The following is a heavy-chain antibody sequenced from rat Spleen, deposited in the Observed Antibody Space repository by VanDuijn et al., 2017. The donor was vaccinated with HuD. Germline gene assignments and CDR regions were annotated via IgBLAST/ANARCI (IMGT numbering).Heavy chain of an antibody. CDR3: AKRAEGIDY. J-gene: IGHJ2*01. CDR2: INTDGGST. Sequence: EVQLVETGGGLVQPGRSLKLSCVASGFTFSSYWMYWIRQAPGKGLEWVSSINTDGGSTYYPDSVKGRFTISRDNAENTVYLQMNSLRSEDTATYYCAKRAEGIDYWGQGVMVTVSS. D-gene: IGHD1-11*01. CDR1: GFTFSSYW. V-gene: IGHV5-58*01.